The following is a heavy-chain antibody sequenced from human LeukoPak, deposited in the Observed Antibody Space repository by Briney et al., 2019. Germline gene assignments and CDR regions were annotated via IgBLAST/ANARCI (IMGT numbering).Heavy chain of an antibody. J-gene: IGHJ4*02. CDR1: GFSVSGNY. CDR2: ISNSGSYI. V-gene: IGHV3-21*01. D-gene: IGHD2-2*01. CDR3: ANHLACGSTSCPPFDY. Sequence: GGSLRLSCAGTGFSVSGNYMAWVRQAPGKGLEWVSSISNSGSYIYYADSVKGRFTISRDNAKNSLYLQMNSLRAEDTAVYYCANHLACGSTSCPPFDYWGQGTLVTVSS.